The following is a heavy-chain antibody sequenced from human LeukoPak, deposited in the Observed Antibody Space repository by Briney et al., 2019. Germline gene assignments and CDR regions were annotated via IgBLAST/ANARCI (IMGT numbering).Heavy chain of an antibody. CDR1: GGSISSGSYY. Sequence: SETLSLTCTVSGGSISSGSYYWSWIRQPAGKGLEWIGRIYTSGSTNYNPSLKSRVTISVDTSKNQFSLKLSSVTAADTAVYYCARDPFVVVPAAIRGSIGEIDYWGQGTLVTVSS. CDR2: IYTSGST. V-gene: IGHV4-61*02. D-gene: IGHD2-2*01. J-gene: IGHJ4*02. CDR3: ARDPFVVVPAAIRGSIGEIDY.